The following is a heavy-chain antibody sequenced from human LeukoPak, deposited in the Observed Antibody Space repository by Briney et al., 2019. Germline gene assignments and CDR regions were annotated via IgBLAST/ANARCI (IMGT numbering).Heavy chain of an antibody. D-gene: IGHD1-26*01. CDR2: IYSGGST. CDR1: GFTFSSYS. J-gene: IGHJ3*02. V-gene: IGHV3-66*01. Sequence: GGSLRLSCAASGFTFSSYSMNWVRQAPGKGLEWVSVIYSGGSTYYADSVKGRFTISRDNSKNTLYLQMNSLRAEDTAVYYCARDVHSGSYYDAGAFDIWGQGTMVTVSS. CDR3: ARDVHSGSYYDAGAFDI.